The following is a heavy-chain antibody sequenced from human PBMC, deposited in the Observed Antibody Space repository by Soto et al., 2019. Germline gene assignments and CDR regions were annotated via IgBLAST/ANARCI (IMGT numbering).Heavy chain of an antibody. Sequence: SETLSLTCTVSGGSISSGGYYWSWIRQHPGKGLEWIGYIYYSGSTYYNPSLKSRVTISVDTSKNQFSLKLSSVTAADTAVYYCARAPIPPPGDRGNYYYYGMDVWGQGTTVTVSS. V-gene: IGHV4-31*03. D-gene: IGHD2-2*02. J-gene: IGHJ6*02. CDR3: ARAPIPPPGDRGNYYYYGMDV. CDR2: IYYSGST. CDR1: GGSISSGGYY.